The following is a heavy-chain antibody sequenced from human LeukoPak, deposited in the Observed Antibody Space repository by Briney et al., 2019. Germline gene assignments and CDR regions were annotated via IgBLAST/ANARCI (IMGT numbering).Heavy chain of an antibody. CDR2: IQPGDSET. Sequence: GESLKISCKGSGYSFTTYWIGWVRQMPGKGLEWMGMIQPGDSETRYSPSFQGQVTISADKSISTAYLQWSSLKASDTAMYYCATDNYVYGMDVWGQGTTVTVSS. CDR3: ATDNYVYGMDV. D-gene: IGHD1-1*01. V-gene: IGHV5-51*01. CDR1: GYSFTTYW. J-gene: IGHJ6*02.